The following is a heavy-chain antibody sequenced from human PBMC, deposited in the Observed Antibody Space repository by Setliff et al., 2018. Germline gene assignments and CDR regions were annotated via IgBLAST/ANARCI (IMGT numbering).Heavy chain of an antibody. J-gene: IGHJ5*02. CDR3: ARGWAGYCSGGSCGEWFDP. V-gene: IGHV1-18*01. D-gene: IGHD2-15*01. CDR2: ISVYKGKT. CDR1: GYTFTSYG. Sequence: GASVKVSCKASGYTFTSYGFSWVRQAPGQGLEWMGWISVYKGKTKYAQKFQGRVTMTTDTSTRTAYMEVTSLRSDDTAVYYCARGWAGYCSGGSCGEWFDPWGQGTLVTVS.